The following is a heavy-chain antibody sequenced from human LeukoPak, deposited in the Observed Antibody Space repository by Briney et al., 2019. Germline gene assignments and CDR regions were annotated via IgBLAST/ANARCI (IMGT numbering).Heavy chain of an antibody. CDR1: GFTFSSYA. V-gene: IGHV3-30-3*01. CDR3: ARARAYFVVVPAARLDY. CDR2: ISYDGSNK. Sequence: PGGSLRLSCAASGFTFSSYAMHWVRQAPGKGLEWVAVISYDGSNKYYADSVKGRFTISRDNSKNTLYLQMNSLRAEDTAVYYCARARAYFVVVPAARLDYWGQGTLVTVSS. J-gene: IGHJ4*02. D-gene: IGHD2-2*01.